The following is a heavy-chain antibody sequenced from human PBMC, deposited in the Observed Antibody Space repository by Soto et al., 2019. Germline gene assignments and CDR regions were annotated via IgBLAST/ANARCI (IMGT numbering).Heavy chain of an antibody. CDR2: FDPEDGET. Sequence: ASVKVSCKVSGYTLTELSMHWVRQAPGKGLEWMGGFDPEDGETIYAQKFQGRVTMTEDTSTDTAYMELSSLRSEDTAVYYCATGYYLRGRQPEYFQHWGQGTLVTV. CDR1: GYTLTELS. V-gene: IGHV1-24*01. CDR3: ATGYYLRGRQPEYFQH. J-gene: IGHJ1*01. D-gene: IGHD3-22*01.